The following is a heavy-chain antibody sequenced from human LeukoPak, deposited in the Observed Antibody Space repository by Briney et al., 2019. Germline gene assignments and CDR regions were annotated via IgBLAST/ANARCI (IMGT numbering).Heavy chain of an antibody. J-gene: IGHJ5*02. CDR2: ISYNGSI. CDR3: ARHTDYGGDSTWFDP. V-gene: IGHV4-59*08. Sequence: PLSLTCTVAGGSVSWMRQPPAKGLEWIGYISYNGSINYSPSLKSRVTMSVDTSKNQFSLKLTSVTAADTAVYYCARHTDYGGDSTWFDPWGRGTLVTVSS. D-gene: IGHD4-23*01. CDR1: GGSVS.